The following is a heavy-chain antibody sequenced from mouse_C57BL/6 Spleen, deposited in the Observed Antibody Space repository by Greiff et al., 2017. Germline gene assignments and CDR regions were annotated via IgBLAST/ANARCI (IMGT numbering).Heavy chain of an antibody. CDR1: GYSITSGYY. Sequence: ESGPGLVKPSQSLSLTCSVTGYSITSGYYWNWIRQFPGNKLEWMGYISYDGSNNYNPSLKNRISITRDTSKNQFFLKLNSVTSEDTATYYCAREGYYGNYVGFAYWGQGTLVTVSA. CDR2: ISYDGSN. CDR3: AREGYYGNYVGFAY. V-gene: IGHV3-6*01. J-gene: IGHJ3*01. D-gene: IGHD2-1*01.